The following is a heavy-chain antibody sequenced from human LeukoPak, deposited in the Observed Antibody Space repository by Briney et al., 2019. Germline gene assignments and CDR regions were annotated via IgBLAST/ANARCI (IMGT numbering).Heavy chain of an antibody. CDR1: GYTFTSYG. CDR3: ARVGYDFWSGSLFDAFDI. J-gene: IGHJ3*02. Sequence: GASVKVSCKASGYTFTSYGISWVRQAPGQGLEWMGWISAYNCNTNYAQKLQGRVTMTTDTSTSTAYMELRSLRSDDTAVYYCARVGYDFWSGSLFDAFDIWGQGTMVTVSS. V-gene: IGHV1-18*01. D-gene: IGHD3-3*01. CDR2: ISAYNCNT.